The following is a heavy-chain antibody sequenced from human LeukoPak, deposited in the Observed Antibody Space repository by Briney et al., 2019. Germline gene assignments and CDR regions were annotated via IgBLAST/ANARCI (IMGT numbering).Heavy chain of an antibody. CDR2: IDTSSTTK. D-gene: IGHD2-2*01. CDR3: AKDQDSVVPAAMTY. J-gene: IGHJ4*02. V-gene: IGHV3-48*01. Sequence: GGSLRLSCAASGFSFSSSGMTWVRQAPGKGLEWVSYIDTSSTTKNYADSVKGRFTISRDNAKNSLYLQMNSLRVEDTAVYYCAKDQDSVVPAAMTYWGQGTLVTVSS. CDR1: GFSFSSSG.